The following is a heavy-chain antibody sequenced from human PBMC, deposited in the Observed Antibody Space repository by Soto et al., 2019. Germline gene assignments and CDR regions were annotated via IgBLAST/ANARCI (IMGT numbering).Heavy chain of an antibody. Sequence: GESLKISCQVSGYTFTIYWIGWVRQMPGKGLEWMGIIYPSDSDTRYSPSFQGQVTISADQSINTAYLQWDSLKASDTAIYYCARPANTVADHFDLWGQEPRSPSPQ. CDR2: IYPSDSDT. CDR1: GYTFTIYW. D-gene: IGHD4-17*01. J-gene: IGHJ4*01. V-gene: IGHV5-51*01. CDR3: ARPANTVADHFDL.